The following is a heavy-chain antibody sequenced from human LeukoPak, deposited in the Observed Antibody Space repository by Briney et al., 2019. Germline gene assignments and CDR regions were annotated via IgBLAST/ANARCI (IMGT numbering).Heavy chain of an antibody. D-gene: IGHD3-22*01. CDR3: ARSEEMIVNEDYYMDV. J-gene: IGHJ6*03. CDR1: GGTFSSYA. Sequence: ASVKVSCKASGGTFSSYAISWVRQAPGQGREWMGGIIPIFGTANYAQKFQGRVTITADESTSTAYMELSSLRSEDTAVYYCARSEEMIVNEDYYMDVWGKGTTVTISS. V-gene: IGHV1-69*13. CDR2: IIPIFGTA.